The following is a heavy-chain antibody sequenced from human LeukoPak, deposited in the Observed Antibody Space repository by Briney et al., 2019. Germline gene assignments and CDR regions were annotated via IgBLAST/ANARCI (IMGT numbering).Heavy chain of an antibody. V-gene: IGHV3-21*01. CDR3: AGIAADGDYYYYMDV. D-gene: IGHD6-13*01. J-gene: IGHJ6*03. Sequence: GGSLRLSCAASGFTFSSYSMNWVRQAPGKGLEWVSSISSSSSYIYYADSVKGRFTISRDNAKNSLYLQMNSLRAEDTAVYYCAGIAADGDYYYYMDVWGKGTTVTISS. CDR1: GFTFSSYS. CDR2: ISSSSSYI.